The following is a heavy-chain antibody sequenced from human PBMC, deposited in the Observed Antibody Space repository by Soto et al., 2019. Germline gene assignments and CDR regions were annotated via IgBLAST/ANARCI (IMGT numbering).Heavy chain of an antibody. V-gene: IGHV4-30-4*01. CDR3: ARDRAVPAAISVFGFEAYYYGMDV. J-gene: IGHJ6*02. Sequence: PSETLSLTCTVSGGSISSGDYYWSWIRQPPGKGLEWIGYIYYSGSTYYNPSLKSRVTISVDTSKNQFSLKLSSVTAADTAVYYCARDRAVPAAISVFGFEAYYYGMDVWGQGTTVTVSS. D-gene: IGHD2-2*02. CDR1: GGSISSGDYY. CDR2: IYYSGST.